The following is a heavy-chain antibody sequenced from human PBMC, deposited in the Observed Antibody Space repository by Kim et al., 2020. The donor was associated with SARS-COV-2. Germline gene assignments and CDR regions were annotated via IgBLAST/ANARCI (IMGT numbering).Heavy chain of an antibody. CDR1: GFTFTGHA. V-gene: IGHV3-23*01. CDR2: IDGSDGTT. D-gene: IGHD2-2*03. CDR3: MKGGWGWIWDH. Sequence: GGFLRLSCTTSGFTFTGHAMSWVRQAPGKGLEWVSSIDGSDGTTYYVDSVKGRFTISRDNSKNTLYLQMSTLRADDTAVYYCMKGGWGWIWDHWGQGTLV. J-gene: IGHJ4*02.